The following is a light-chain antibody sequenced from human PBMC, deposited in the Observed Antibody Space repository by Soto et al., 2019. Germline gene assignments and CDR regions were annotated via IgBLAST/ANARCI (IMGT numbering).Light chain of an antibody. J-gene: IGLJ3*02. CDR1: SSDIGAY. V-gene: IGLV2-11*01. CDR3: CSCTGPPRV. CDR2: NVN. Sequence: QSVLTQPRSVSGSPGQSVSISCTGPSSDIGAYVSWYRQRPGKAPKFIIYNVNKRLAGFPDRFSGSKSGNTASLTISGLQADDEADYYCCSCTGPPRVFGGGTKLTVL.